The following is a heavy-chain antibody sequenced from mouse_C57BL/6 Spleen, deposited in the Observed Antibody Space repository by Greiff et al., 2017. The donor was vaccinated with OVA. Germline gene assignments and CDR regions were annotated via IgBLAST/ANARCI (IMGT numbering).Heavy chain of an antibody. CDR2: IRNKANNHAT. D-gene: IGHD4-1*01. CDR1: GFTFSDAW. Sequence: EVKLVESGGGLVQPGGSMKLSCAASGFTFSDAWMDWVRQPPEKGLEWVAEIRNKANNHATYYAESVKGRFTISRDDSKSSVYLQMNSLRAEDTGIYYCTRDPTGTYAMDYWGQGTSVTVSS. CDR3: TRDPTGTYAMDY. J-gene: IGHJ4*01. V-gene: IGHV6-6*01.